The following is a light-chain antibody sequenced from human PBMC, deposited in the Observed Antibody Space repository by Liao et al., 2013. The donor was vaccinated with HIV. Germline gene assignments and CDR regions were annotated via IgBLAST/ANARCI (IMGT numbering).Light chain of an antibody. CDR1: NIRRKS. Sequence: SYELTQPPSVSVAPGKTARLACGGDNIRRKSVHWYQQKPGQAPLLVMYYDSDRPSGIPERFSASNSGNTATLTISRVEAGDEADYYCQVWDTTSDHPYVFGTGTKVTVL. CDR2: YDS. J-gene: IGLJ1*01. CDR3: QVWDTTSDHPYV. V-gene: IGLV3-21*04.